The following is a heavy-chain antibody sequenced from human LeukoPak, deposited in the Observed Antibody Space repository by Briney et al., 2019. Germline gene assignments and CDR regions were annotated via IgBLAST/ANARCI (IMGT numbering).Heavy chain of an antibody. V-gene: IGHV1-69*13. CDR3: ARGPAARDIVVVPAAIRPFDYYYYYMDV. CDR2: IIPIFGTA. D-gene: IGHD2-2*02. CDR1: GGTFSSYA. Sequence: GASVKVSCKASGGTFSSYAISWVRQAPGQGLEWMGGIIPIFGTANYAQKFQGRVTITADESTSTAYMELSSLRSEDTAVYYCARGPAARDIVVVPAAIRPFDYYYYYMDVWGKGTTVTVSS. J-gene: IGHJ6*03.